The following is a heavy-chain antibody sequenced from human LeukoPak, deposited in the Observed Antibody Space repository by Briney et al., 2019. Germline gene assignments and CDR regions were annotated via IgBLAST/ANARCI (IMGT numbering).Heavy chain of an antibody. J-gene: IGHJ5*02. D-gene: IGHD3-22*01. V-gene: IGHV4-4*07. CDR2: IYTSGST. CDR1: GGSISSYY. Sequence: PSETLSLTCTVSGGSISSYYWSWIRQPAGKGLEWIGRIYTSGSTNYNPSLKSRVTMSVDTSKNQFSLKLNSVTAADTAVYYCARDPTYYYDSSGYVRDWFDPWGQGTLVTVSS. CDR3: ARDPTYYYDSSGYVRDWFDP.